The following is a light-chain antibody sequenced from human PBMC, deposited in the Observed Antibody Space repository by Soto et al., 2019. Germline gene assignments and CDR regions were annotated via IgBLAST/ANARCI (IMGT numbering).Light chain of an antibody. Sequence: QSVLTQPPSVSGAPGQSVTISCSGSSSNIGAEYDVHWYQQLPGTAPKVLIYGNSNRPSGVPDRFSGSNSGTAASRAITGLQAADEADYYCQSYDIRLNAWVFGGGTKLTVL. CDR2: GNS. CDR1: SSNIGAEYD. CDR3: QSYDIRLNAWV. J-gene: IGLJ3*02. V-gene: IGLV1-40*01.